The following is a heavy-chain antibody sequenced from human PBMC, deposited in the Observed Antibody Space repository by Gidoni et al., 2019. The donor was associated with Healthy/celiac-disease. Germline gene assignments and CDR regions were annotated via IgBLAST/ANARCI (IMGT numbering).Heavy chain of an antibody. CDR3: AREGEVGAPDY. CDR2: ISSSSSYI. J-gene: IGHJ4*02. D-gene: IGHD1-26*01. Sequence: EVQLVESGGGLVKPGGSLRLSGAASGFTFSSYSMNWVRPAPGKGLEWVSSISSSSSYIYYADSVKGRFTISRDNAKNSLYLQMNSLRAEDTAVYYCAREGEVGAPDYWGQGTLVTVSS. V-gene: IGHV3-21*01. CDR1: GFTFSSYS.